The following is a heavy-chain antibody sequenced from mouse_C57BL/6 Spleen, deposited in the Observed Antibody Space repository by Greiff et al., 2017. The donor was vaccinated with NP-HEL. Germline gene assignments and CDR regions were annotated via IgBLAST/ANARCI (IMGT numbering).Heavy chain of an antibody. Sequence: EVQGVESGAGLVKPGGSLKLSCAASGFTFSSYAMSWVRQTPEKRLEWVAYISSGGDYTNYADTVKGRFTISRDNAWNTLYLQMSSLKSEDTAMYYGTRGWELRLRALDYWGQGTSVTVSS. V-gene: IGHV5-9-1*02. CDR1: GFTFSSYA. CDR2: ISSGGDYT. D-gene: IGHD3-2*02. CDR3: TRGWELRLRALDY. J-gene: IGHJ4*01.